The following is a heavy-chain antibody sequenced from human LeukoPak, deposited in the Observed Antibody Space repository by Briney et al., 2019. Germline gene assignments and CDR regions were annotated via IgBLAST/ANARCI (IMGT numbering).Heavy chain of an antibody. V-gene: IGHV3-48*01. Sequence: GGSLRLSCAASGFTFSSYSMNWVRQAPGKGLEWVSYISSSSSTIYYADSVKGRFTISRDNAKNSLYLQMSSLRAEDTAVYYCARDSSAVDTAMDYWGQGTLVTVSS. CDR2: ISSSSSTI. D-gene: IGHD5-18*01. J-gene: IGHJ4*02. CDR3: ARDSSAVDTAMDY. CDR1: GFTFSSYS.